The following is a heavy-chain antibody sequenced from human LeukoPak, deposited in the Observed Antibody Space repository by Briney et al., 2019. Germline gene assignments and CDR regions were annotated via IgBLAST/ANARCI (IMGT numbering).Heavy chain of an antibody. D-gene: IGHD3-10*01. V-gene: IGHV3-23*01. CDR1: GFMFSSYA. CDR2: ISGSGGST. CDR3: AKEMVRGVITYNWFDP. J-gene: IGHJ5*02. Sequence: GGSLRLSCAASGFMFSSYAMSWVRQAPGKGLEWVSVISGSGGSTNYADSVKGRFTISRDNSKNTLYLQMNSLRAEDTAVYYCAKEMVRGVITYNWFDPWGQGTLVTVSS.